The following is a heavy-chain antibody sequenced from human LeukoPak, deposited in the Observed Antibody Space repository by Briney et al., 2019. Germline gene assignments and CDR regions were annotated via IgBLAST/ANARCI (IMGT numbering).Heavy chain of an antibody. D-gene: IGHD3-10*01. V-gene: IGHV3-23*01. CDR1: GFMFSSYA. CDR2: ISGSGGST. CDR3: AKEMVRGVITYNWFDP. J-gene: IGHJ5*02. Sequence: GGSLRLSCAASGFMFSSYAMSWVRQAPGKGLEWVSVISGSGGSTNYADSVKGRFTISRDNSKNTLYLQMNSLRAEDTAVYYCAKEMVRGVITYNWFDPWGQGTLVTVSS.